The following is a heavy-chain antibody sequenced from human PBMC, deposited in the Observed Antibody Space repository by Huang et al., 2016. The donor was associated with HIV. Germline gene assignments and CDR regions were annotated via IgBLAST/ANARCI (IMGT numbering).Heavy chain of an antibody. V-gene: IGHV4-59*02. J-gene: IGHJ5*02. Sequence: QVRLQESGPGLVKPSETLSLSCTVSGDSVSSHYWGWTRHPPGKGLEWIGTVYDSGTTKYNPRLKSRITISVDTSKNGFSLNITSVSAADTATYFCVRDQGRLAVGGIDNWFDPWGQGALVTVSS. CDR1: GDSVSSHY. D-gene: IGHD6-19*01. CDR2: VYDSGTT. CDR3: VRDQGRLAVGGIDNWFDP.